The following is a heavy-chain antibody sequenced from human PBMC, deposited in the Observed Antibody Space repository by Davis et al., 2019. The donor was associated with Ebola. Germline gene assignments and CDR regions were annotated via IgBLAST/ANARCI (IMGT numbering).Heavy chain of an antibody. CDR1: GGSFSGYY. D-gene: IGHD6-19*01. J-gene: IGHJ4*02. CDR2: INHSGST. Sequence: MPGGSLRLSCAVYGGSFSGYYWSWIRQPPGKGLEWIGEINHSGSTNYNPSLKSRVTISVDTSKNQFSLKLSSVTAADTAMYYCARDNSGWQFDYWGQGTLVTVSS. CDR3: ARDNSGWQFDY. V-gene: IGHV4-34*01.